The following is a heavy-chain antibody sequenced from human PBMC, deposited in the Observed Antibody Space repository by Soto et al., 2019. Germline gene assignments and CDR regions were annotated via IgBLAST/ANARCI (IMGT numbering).Heavy chain of an antibody. CDR2: IKQDGSEK. V-gene: IGHV3-7*01. D-gene: IGHD1-1*01. Sequence: EVQLVESGGGLVQPGGSLRLSCAASGFTFSSYWMSWVRQAPGKGLEWVANIKQDGSEKYYVDSVKGRFTISRDNAKNSLYLQMNSLGAEDTAVYYCARVPPEWRRRPWFDPWGQGTLVTVSS. CDR3: ARVPPEWRRRPWFDP. J-gene: IGHJ5*02. CDR1: GFTFSSYW.